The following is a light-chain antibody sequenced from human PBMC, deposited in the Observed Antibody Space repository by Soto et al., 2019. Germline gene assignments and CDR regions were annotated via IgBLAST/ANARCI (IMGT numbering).Light chain of an antibody. V-gene: IGKV1-39*01. CDR1: QTITNS. Sequence: DIQMTQFPYSLSASVGDGVTITCRASQTITNSVSWYQLKPGKAPRLLIYSASTLQVGVPSRFSGSGSGTEFTLTISSLQPEDFATYSCQQNSKNTYTFGQGTKL. CDR2: SAS. J-gene: IGKJ2*01. CDR3: QQNSKNTYT.